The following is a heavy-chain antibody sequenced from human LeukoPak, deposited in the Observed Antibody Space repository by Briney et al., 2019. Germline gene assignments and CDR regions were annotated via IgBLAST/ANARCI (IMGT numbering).Heavy chain of an antibody. V-gene: IGHV1-18*01. CDR3: ARAKQLWHDY. CDR1: GYTFTSYG. J-gene: IGHJ4*02. Sequence: ASVKVSCKASGYTFTSYGISWVRQAPGQGLEWMGWISAYNGNTNYAQKFQGRVTMTRDTSISTAYMELSRLRSDDTAVYYCARAKQLWHDYWGQGTLVTVSS. D-gene: IGHD5-18*01. CDR2: ISAYNGNT.